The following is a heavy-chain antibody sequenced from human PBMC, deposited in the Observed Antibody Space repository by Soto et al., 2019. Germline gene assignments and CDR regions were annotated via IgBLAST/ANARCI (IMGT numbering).Heavy chain of an antibody. CDR2: TYYRSKWYN. J-gene: IGHJ4*02. Sequence: SQTLSLTCAISGDSVSSNSAAWNCIRQSPSRGLEWLGRTYYRSKWYNDYAVSVKSRITINPGTSKNQFSLQLNSVTPEDTAVYYCARGSRGSWYYFDYWGQGTLVTVSS. V-gene: IGHV6-1*01. D-gene: IGHD6-13*01. CDR3: ARGSRGSWYYFDY. CDR1: GDSVSSNSAA.